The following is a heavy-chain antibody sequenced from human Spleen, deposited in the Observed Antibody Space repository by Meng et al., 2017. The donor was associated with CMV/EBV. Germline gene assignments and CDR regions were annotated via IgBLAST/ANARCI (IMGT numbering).Heavy chain of an antibody. V-gene: IGHV3-30*19. J-gene: IGHJ4*02. CDR2: ISYDGSNK. CDR1: GFTVSTTY. D-gene: IGHD3-22*01. Sequence: GGSLRLSCAVSGFTVSTTYMSWVRQAPGKGLEWVAVISYDGSNKYYADSVKGRFTISTDNSKNTLYLQMNSLRAEDTAVYYCARADKSGDYYYDSSGYRLDYWGQGTLVTVS. CDR3: ARADKSGDYYYDSSGYRLDY.